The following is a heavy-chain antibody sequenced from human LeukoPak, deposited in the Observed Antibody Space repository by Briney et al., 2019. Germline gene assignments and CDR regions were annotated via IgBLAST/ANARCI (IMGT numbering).Heavy chain of an antibody. J-gene: IGHJ4*02. V-gene: IGHV3-23*01. CDR2: ITGSGGTT. CDR3: ASRPASETYFAVFDY. CDR1: GFTFSSHA. Sequence: GGFLRLSFAAFGFTFSSHAMTWVRQTPGKGLEWVSGITGSGGTTYHADRVKGRFTISRDNPKHTLYLQMTNLRAEDTAVYYCASRPASETYFAVFDYWGQGTLVTVSS. D-gene: IGHD1-26*01.